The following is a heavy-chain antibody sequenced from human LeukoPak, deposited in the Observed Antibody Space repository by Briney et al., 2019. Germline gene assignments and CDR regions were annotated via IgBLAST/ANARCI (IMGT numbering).Heavy chain of an antibody. CDR3: ARHKTYYYDSSAFDI. Sequence: QPGRSLRLSCAASGFTFDDYAMHWVRQAPGKGLEWVAVISYDGSNKYYADSVKGRFTISRDNSKNTLYLQMNSLRAEDTAVYYCARHKTYYYDSSAFDIWGQGTMVTVSS. V-gene: IGHV3-30-3*01. J-gene: IGHJ3*02. CDR2: ISYDGSNK. D-gene: IGHD3-22*01. CDR1: GFTFDDYA.